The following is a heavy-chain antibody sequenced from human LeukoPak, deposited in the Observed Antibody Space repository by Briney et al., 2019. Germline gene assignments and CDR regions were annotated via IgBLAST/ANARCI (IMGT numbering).Heavy chain of an antibody. J-gene: IGHJ4*02. CDR2: IRSKAYGGTT. V-gene: IGHV3-49*04. Sequence: GRSLRLSCTPSGFTFGDYAMSWVRQAPGKGLEWVGFIRSKAYGGTTEYAASVKGRFTISRDDSKSIAYLQMNSLKTEDTAVYSCQTYYHDTSGYYYIDQWGQGTLVTVSS. D-gene: IGHD3-22*01. CDR1: GFTFGDYA. CDR3: QTYYHDTSGYYYIDQ.